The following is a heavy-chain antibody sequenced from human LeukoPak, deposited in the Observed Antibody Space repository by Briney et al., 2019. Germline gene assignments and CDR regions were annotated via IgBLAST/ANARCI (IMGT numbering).Heavy chain of an antibody. J-gene: IGHJ3*02. Sequence: SETLSLTCAVYGGSFRGYYWSWIRQPPGKGLVWIGEINHSGSTNDNPSLKSRVTISVDTSKNQFSLKLSSVTAADTAVYYCARGSGAFDIWGQGTMVTVSS. V-gene: IGHV4-34*01. CDR3: ARGSGAFDI. CDR2: INHSGST. CDR1: GGSFRGYY.